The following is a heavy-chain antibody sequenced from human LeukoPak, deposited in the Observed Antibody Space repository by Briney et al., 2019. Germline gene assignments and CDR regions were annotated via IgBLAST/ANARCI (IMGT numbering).Heavy chain of an antibody. D-gene: IGHD6-25*01. CDR1: GGSISRSSDC. Sequence: PSETLSLTCTVSGGSISRSSDCWAWVRQPPGRGLEWIGRIHYTRITYYNPTLESRLTISVDTSKNQFSLKLSFVTAADTAVFYCVRIAADHPKHYFHYGMDVWGQGTTVTVSS. J-gene: IGHJ6*02. CDR2: IHYTRIT. V-gene: IGHV4-39*01. CDR3: VRIAADHPKHYFHYGMDV.